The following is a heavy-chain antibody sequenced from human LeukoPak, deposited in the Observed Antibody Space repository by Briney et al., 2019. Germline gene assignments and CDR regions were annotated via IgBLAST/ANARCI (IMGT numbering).Heavy chain of an antibody. CDR1: DGSITSLNRY. V-gene: IGHV4-39*07. D-gene: IGHD2-2*02. J-gene: IGHJ5*02. CDR3: ARVNECSSSSCSTSWFDP. CDR2: VGYDGGP. Sequence: SETLSLTCTVSDGSITSLNRYWGWIRQPPGKGLEWLGSVGYDGGPYHNPSLTSRVTMSIDSSRNQFSLSLTSVTAADTAVYYCARVNECSSSSCSTSWFDPWGQGTLVTVSS.